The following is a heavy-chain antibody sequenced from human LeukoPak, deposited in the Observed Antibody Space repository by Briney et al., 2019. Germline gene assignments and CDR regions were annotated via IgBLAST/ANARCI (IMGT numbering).Heavy chain of an antibody. CDR2: ISSSSSYI. J-gene: IGHJ6*02. CDR3: ARDGTRWYLLSIAAPEDYYYGMDV. CDR1: GFTFSNYA. D-gene: IGHD6-6*01. Sequence: GGSLRLSCAASGFTFSNYAMHWVRQAPGKGLEWVSSISSSSSYIYYADSVKGRFTISRDNAKNSLYLQMNSLRAEDTAVYYCARDGTRWYLLSIAAPEDYYYGMDVWGQGTTVTVSS. V-gene: IGHV3-21*01.